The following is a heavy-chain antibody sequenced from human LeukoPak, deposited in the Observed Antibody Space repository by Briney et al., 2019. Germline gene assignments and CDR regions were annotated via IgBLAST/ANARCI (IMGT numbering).Heavy chain of an antibody. CDR3: ASWGHVGSGWYEWLDY. J-gene: IGHJ4*02. CDR2: IKQDGSEK. V-gene: IGHV3-7*01. Sequence: GGSLRLSCAASGFTFSSYWMSWVRQAPGKGLEWVANIKQDGSEKYYVDSVKGRFTISRDNAKNSLYLQMNSLRAEDTAVYYCASWGHVGSGWYEWLDYWGQGTLVTVSS. D-gene: IGHD6-19*01. CDR1: GFTFSSYW.